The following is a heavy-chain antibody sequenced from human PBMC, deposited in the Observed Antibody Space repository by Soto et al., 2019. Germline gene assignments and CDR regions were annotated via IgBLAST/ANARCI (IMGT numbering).Heavy chain of an antibody. D-gene: IGHD5-18*01. Sequence: GGSLRLSCAASGFTFSSYGMHWVRQAPGKGLEWVAVISYDGSNKYYADSVKGRFTISRDNSKNTLYLQMNSLRAEDRAVYYCAEDGLNTAMVTSPFYYYYGMDVWGQGTTVTVSS. CDR2: ISYDGSNK. CDR3: AEDGLNTAMVTSPFYYYYGMDV. J-gene: IGHJ6*02. V-gene: IGHV3-30*18. CDR1: GFTFSSYG.